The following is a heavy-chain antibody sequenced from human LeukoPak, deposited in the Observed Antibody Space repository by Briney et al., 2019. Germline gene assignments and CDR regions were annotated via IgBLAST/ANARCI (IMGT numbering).Heavy chain of an antibody. D-gene: IGHD3/OR15-3a*01. CDR2: IHTSGST. CDR3: ARDKGGLGRGYYYMDV. Sequence: SETLSLTCSVSGGSISSYYWSWIRQPAGKGLEWIGRIHTSGSTNYNPSLKSRVTISLDTSKNQFSLKLSSVTAADTAVYYCARDKGGLGRGYYYMDVWGKGTTVTVSS. V-gene: IGHV4-4*07. CDR1: GGSISSYY. J-gene: IGHJ6*03.